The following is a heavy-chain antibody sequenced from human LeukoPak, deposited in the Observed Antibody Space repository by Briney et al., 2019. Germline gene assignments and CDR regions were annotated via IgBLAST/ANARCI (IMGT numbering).Heavy chain of an antibody. D-gene: IGHD4-17*01. J-gene: IGHJ5*02. CDR2: INSDGSGT. V-gene: IGHV3-74*01. CDR3: AREVSGDPWYNWFDP. CDR1: GYTFSSYW. Sequence: GGSLRLSCAASGYTFSSYWMHWVRQTPGKGLVWVSRINSDGSGTRYADSVEGRFTISRDNAKNTLYLQMNSLRADDTAVYYCAREVSGDPWYNWFDPWGQGTLVTVSS.